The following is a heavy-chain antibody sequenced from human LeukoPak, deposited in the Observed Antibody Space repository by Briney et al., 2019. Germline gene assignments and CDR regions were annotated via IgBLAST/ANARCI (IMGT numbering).Heavy chain of an antibody. V-gene: IGHV3-23*01. D-gene: IGHD4-11*01. J-gene: IGHJ6*03. CDR3: AKYSSGSHYFYYYSMDI. CDR1: GFPLSSYS. CDR2: STPSGGST. Sequence: PGGSLRLSCAASGFPLSSYSINWVRQTPGKGLQWVTSSTPSGGSTYYADSVKGRFTISRDNSENTLYLQMNSLRAEDTAVYYCAKYSSGSHYFYYYSMDIWGKGTTVTVSS.